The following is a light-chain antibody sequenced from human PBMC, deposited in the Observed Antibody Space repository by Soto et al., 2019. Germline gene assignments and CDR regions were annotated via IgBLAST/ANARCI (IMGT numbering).Light chain of an antibody. J-gene: IGKJ1*01. CDR2: GAS. CDR3: QQYYSLPRT. V-gene: IGKV3-20*01. CDR1: QTVGKNY. Sequence: EIVLTQSPGTLSVSPGDGATLSCRASQTVGKNYLAWYQQRPGQAPRLLIHGASSRATGIPDRFSGSGSGTEFTLTIGRLEPEDFAVYYCQQYYSLPRTFGQGTKV.